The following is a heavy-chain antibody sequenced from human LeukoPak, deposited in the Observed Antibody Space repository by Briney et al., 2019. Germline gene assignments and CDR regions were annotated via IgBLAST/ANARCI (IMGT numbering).Heavy chain of an antibody. V-gene: IGHV3-11*03. CDR2: ISSSSSST. CDR3: AGGWLQWDDAFDI. CDR1: GFTFSSYA. D-gene: IGHD5-24*01. J-gene: IGHJ3*02. Sequence: PGGSLRLSCAASGFTFSSYAMSWIRQAPGKGLEWVSYISSSSSSTNYADSVKGRFTISRGNAKISLYLQMNSLRAEDTAVYYCAGGWLQWDDAFDIWGQGTMVTVSS.